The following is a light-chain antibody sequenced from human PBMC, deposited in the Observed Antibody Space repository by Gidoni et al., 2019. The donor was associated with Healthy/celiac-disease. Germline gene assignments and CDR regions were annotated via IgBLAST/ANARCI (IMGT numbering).Light chain of an antibody. V-gene: IGKV3-15*01. CDR2: GSS. Sequence: ASQSVSSNLSWYQLKPGQAPMLLIYGSSTMATGIPARFSCSGSGTEFTLTISSLQSEDFAIYYCQQYNNCPPSSFGQGTKLEIK. J-gene: IGKJ2*04. CDR3: QQYNNCPPSS. CDR1: QSVSSN.